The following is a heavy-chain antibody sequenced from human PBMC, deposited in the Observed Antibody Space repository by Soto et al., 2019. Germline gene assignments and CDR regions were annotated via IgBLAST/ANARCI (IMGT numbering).Heavy chain of an antibody. CDR1: GFTFDDYA. V-gene: IGHV3-9*01. CDR2: ISWNSGSI. Sequence: SLRLSCAASGFTFDDYAMHWVRQAPGKGLEWVSGISWNSGSIGYADSVKGRFTISRDNAKNSLYLQMNSLRAEDTALYYCAKALGDYVYYYYGMDVWGQGTTVTVSS. D-gene: IGHD4-17*01. CDR3: AKALGDYVYYYYGMDV. J-gene: IGHJ6*02.